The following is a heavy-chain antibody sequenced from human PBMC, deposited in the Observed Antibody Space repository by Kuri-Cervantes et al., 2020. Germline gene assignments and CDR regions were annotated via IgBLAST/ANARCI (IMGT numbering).Heavy chain of an antibody. Sequence: LSLTCAASGFTFSSYCMNWVRQAPGKGLEWVSSTSSSSSYIYYADSVKGRFTISRDNAKNSLYLQMNSLRAEDTALYYCARVCYESLYHYYYMDVWGKGTTVTVSS. CDR3: ARVCYESLYHYYYMDV. J-gene: IGHJ6*03. CDR2: TSSSSSYI. D-gene: IGHD5-12*01. V-gene: IGHV3-21*01. CDR1: GFTFSSYC.